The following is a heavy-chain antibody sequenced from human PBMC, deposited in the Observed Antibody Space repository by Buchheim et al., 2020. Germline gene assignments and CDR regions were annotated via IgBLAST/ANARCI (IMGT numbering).Heavy chain of an antibody. J-gene: IGHJ6*02. CDR1: GYTFTNYV. V-gene: IGHV1-18*01. Sequence: QVQLVQSGAEVKKPGASVKVSCKASGYTFTNYVITWVRQAPGQGLEWMGWISAYNGDTNCAQNLQGRVTMTTDTSTSTAYMELRSLRSDDTAVYYCARAPITAVTSVYFYYGAMDVWGPGTT. CDR3: ARAPITAVTSVYFYYGAMDV. D-gene: IGHD4-11*01. CDR2: ISAYNGDT.